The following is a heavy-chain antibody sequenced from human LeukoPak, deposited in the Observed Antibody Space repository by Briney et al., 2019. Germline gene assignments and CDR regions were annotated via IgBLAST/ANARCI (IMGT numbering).Heavy chain of an antibody. V-gene: IGHV4-4*02. CDR1: GGSISSSNW. CDR3: ARDRGYYYGSGTIQTEDYFDY. D-gene: IGHD3-10*01. J-gene: IGHJ4*02. Sequence: SGTLSLTCAVSGGSISSSNWWSWVRQPPGKGLEWIGEIYHSGSTNFNPSLKTRVTISVDKSKKHFSLKMTSVTAADTPVYYCARDRGYYYGSGTIQTEDYFDYWGQGTLVTVSS. CDR2: IYHSGST.